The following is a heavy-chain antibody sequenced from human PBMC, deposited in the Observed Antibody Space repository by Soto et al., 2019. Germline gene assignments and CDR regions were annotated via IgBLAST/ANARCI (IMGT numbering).Heavy chain of an antibody. CDR2: IYSGGST. CDR3: ARDIQAAGNRNDAFDI. Sequence: PGGSLRLSCAASGFTVSSNYMSWVRQAPGKGLEWVSVIYSGGSTYYADSVKGRFTISRHNSKNTLYLQMNSLRAEDTAVYYCARDIQAAGNRNDAFDIWGQGTMVTVSS. D-gene: IGHD6-13*01. J-gene: IGHJ3*02. V-gene: IGHV3-53*04. CDR1: GFTVSSNY.